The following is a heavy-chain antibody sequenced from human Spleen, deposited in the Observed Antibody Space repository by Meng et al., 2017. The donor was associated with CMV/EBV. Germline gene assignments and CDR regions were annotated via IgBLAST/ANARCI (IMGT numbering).Heavy chain of an antibody. CDR3: ARIGPTWYSSSWYVDY. Sequence: QVQLQQWGVGLLKPSETLSLTCAVYGGSFSGYYWSWIRQPPGKGLEWIGEINHSGSTNYNPSLKSRVTISVDTSKNQFSLKLSSVTAADTAVYYCARIGPTWYSSSWYVDYWGQGTLVTVSS. D-gene: IGHD6-13*01. J-gene: IGHJ4*02. V-gene: IGHV4-34*01. CDR2: INHSGST. CDR1: GGSFSGYY.